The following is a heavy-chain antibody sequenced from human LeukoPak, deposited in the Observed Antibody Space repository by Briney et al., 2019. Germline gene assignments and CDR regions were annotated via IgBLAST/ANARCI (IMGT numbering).Heavy chain of an antibody. J-gene: IGHJ5*02. Sequence: GASVKVSCKAFGYTFTSNYMLWVRQAPGQGPEGMEGISPSGGSTTYAQKFQDRLTLTRDMSSSTDFLELSSLISEDNAVYYCARDNSVRNDARWFNPWGQGTQVTVSS. CDR3: ARDNSVRNDARWFNP. V-gene: IGHV1-46*01. CDR1: GYTFTSNY. CDR2: ISPSGGST. D-gene: IGHD3-10*01.